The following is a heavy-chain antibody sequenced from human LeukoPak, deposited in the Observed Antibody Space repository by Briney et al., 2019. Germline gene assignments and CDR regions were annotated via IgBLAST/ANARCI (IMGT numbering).Heavy chain of an antibody. CDR1: GFTFTNAW. CDR3: AKIGYCSSASCLGDTFEI. D-gene: IGHD2-2*01. Sequence: PGGSLRLSCAASGFTFTNAWMTWVRQAPGKGLEWVAFIRYDGSNKYYVDSVKGRFIISRDNSKNTLYLQMNSLRPEDTAVYYCAKIGYCSSASCLGDTFEIWGQGTMVTVSS. V-gene: IGHV3-30*02. J-gene: IGHJ3*02. CDR2: IRYDGSNK.